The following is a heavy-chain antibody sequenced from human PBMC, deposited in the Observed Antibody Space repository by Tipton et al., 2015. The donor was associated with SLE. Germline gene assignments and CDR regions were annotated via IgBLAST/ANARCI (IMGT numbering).Heavy chain of an antibody. CDR3: IRSPNYDFMDV. J-gene: IGHJ6*03. Sequence: TLSLTCTVSGASIRSSDYYWSWIRQHPGKGLEWIGYIHYSGHTYYNPSPKSRVTMSVDTSKNQFSLELRSVIVADTAVYYCIRSPNYDFMDVWGKGTTVTVSS. CDR2: IHYSGHT. CDR1: GASIRSSDYY. V-gene: IGHV4-31*03.